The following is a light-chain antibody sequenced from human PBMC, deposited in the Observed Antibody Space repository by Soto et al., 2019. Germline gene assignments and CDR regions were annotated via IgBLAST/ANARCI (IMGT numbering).Light chain of an antibody. V-gene: IGLV4-69*01. CDR1: SGHSSYA. CDR2: LSSDGSH. J-gene: IGLJ2*01. CDR3: QTWDTGARVV. Sequence: QLVLTQSPSASASLGASVKLTCTLSSGHSSYAIAWHQQQPEKGPRYLMKLSSDGSHSKGDGIPVRFSGSSSGAERYLTISSLQSEDEADYYCQTWDTGARVVFGGGAKLTVL.